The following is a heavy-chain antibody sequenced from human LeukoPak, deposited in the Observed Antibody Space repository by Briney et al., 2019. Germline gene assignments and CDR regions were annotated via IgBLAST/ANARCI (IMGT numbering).Heavy chain of an antibody. J-gene: IGHJ4*02. D-gene: IGHD3-9*01. CDR1: GFVLRSYW. CDR3: ATHDVLTGYPYFDF. Sequence: PGGSLRLSCAASGFVLRSYWMSWVRQAPGKGLEWVANIQQDGSVQYYADSVKGRFTISRDNAKNSLYLQMNSLSAEDTAVYYCATHDVLTGYPYFDFWGQGTLVAVSS. V-gene: IGHV3-7*01. CDR2: IQQDGSVQ.